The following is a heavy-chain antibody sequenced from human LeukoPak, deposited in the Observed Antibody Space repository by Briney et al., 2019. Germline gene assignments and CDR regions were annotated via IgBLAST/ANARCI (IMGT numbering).Heavy chain of an antibody. CDR1: GFTVSSNY. CDR3: AKEGTGYYFNN. Sequence: GGSLRLSCAASGFTVSSNYMSWVRQAPGKGLEWVSVIYSGGSTYYADSVKGRFTISRDNSKNTLYLQMNSLRAEDTAVYYCAKEGTGYYFNNWGQGALATVSS. D-gene: IGHD6-19*01. J-gene: IGHJ4*02. V-gene: IGHV3-53*01. CDR2: IYSGGST.